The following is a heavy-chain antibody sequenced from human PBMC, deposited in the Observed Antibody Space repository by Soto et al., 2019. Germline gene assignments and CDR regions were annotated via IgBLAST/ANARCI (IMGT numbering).Heavy chain of an antibody. D-gene: IGHD2-15*01. CDR1: GFTFSDYY. Sequence: PGGSLRLSCAASGFTFSDYYMSWIRQAPGKGLEWVSYISSSGSTIYYADSVKGRFTISRDNAKNSLYLQMNSLRAEDTAVYYCARPPIFCSGGSCSNRAENWFDPWGQGTLVTVSS. J-gene: IGHJ5*02. CDR3: ARPPIFCSGGSCSNRAENWFDP. V-gene: IGHV3-11*01. CDR2: ISSSGSTI.